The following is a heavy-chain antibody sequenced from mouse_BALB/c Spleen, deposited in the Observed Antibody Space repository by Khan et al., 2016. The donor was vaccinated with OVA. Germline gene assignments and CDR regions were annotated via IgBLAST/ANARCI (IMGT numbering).Heavy chain of an antibody. Sequence: DLVKPGASVKLSCKASGYTFTSYWINWIKQRPGQGLEWIGRIAPASGSTDYNEMFKGKATLTVDTSSSTAYIPFNSLSSEDYAVDFCARKLYYFDYWGQGTTLTVSS. CDR2: IAPASGST. CDR1: GYTFTSYW. V-gene: IGHV1S41*01. J-gene: IGHJ2*01. CDR3: ARKLYYFDY.